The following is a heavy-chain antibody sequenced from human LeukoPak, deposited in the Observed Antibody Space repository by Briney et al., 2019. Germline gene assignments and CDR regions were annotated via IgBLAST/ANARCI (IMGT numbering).Heavy chain of an antibody. CDR3: ARAAVLLWFGPDY. Sequence: PGGSLRLSCQASGFTFYMYAMSWVRQAPGKGLEWVANIKQDGSEKYYVDSVKGRFTISRDNAKNSLYLQMNSLRAEDTAVYYCARAAVLLWFGPDYWGQGTLVTVSS. CDR1: GFTFYMYA. CDR2: IKQDGSEK. D-gene: IGHD3-10*01. V-gene: IGHV3-7*01. J-gene: IGHJ4*02.